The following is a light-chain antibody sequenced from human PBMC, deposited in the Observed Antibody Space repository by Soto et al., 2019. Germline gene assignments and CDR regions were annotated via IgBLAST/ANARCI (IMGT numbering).Light chain of an antibody. V-gene: IGLV2-14*01. CDR2: EVS. CDR3: AAWDDSLNAVV. CDR1: SSDVGGYNY. Sequence: QSALTQPASVSGSPGQSITISCTGTSSDVGGYNYVSWYQQQSGKAPKLIIHEVSYRPSGVPDRFSGSKSGTSASLAISGLRSEDEADFYCAAWDDSLNAVVFGGGTKLTVL. J-gene: IGLJ2*01.